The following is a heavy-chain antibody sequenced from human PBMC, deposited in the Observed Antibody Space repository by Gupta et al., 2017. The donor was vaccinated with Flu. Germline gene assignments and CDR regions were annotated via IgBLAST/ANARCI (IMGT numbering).Heavy chain of an antibody. CDR2: SSVHNGDT. V-gene: IGHV1-18*01. J-gene: IGHJ4*02. Sequence: QARGQGLEWMGWSSVHNGDTKYAQNFRGRLTLTIDTSTRTAYMELRSLRPDDTALYYCARDNGPSSDYVNFDYWGQGTLVSVPS. CDR3: ARDNGPSSDYVNFDY. D-gene: IGHD5-12*01.